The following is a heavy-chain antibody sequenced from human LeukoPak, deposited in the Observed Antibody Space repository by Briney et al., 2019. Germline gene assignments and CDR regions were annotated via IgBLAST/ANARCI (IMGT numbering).Heavy chain of an antibody. J-gene: IGHJ4*02. Sequence: GRSLRLSCAASGFTFDDYAMHWVRQAPGKGLEWVSGISWNSGSIGYADSVKGRFTISRDNAKNSLYLQMNSLRAEDTAVYYCAKGGYCSSTSCPFDYWGQGTLVTVSS. D-gene: IGHD2-2*01. CDR3: AKGGYCSSTSCPFDY. CDR2: ISWNSGSI. V-gene: IGHV3-9*01. CDR1: GFTFDDYA.